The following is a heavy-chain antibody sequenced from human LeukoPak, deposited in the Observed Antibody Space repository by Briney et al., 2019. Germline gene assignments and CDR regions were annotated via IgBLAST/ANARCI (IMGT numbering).Heavy chain of an antibody. D-gene: IGHD3-22*01. J-gene: IGHJ5*02. CDR1: GYTFTSYA. Sequence: ASVKVSCKASGYTFTSYAMNWVRQAPGQGLEWMGWINTNTGNPTYAQGFTGRFVFSLDTSVSTAYLQISSLKAEDTAVYYCARDKGYYYDSSVRSFEDWFDPWGQGTLVTVSS. CDR3: ARDKGYYYDSSVRSFEDWFDP. V-gene: IGHV7-4-1*02. CDR2: INTNTGNP.